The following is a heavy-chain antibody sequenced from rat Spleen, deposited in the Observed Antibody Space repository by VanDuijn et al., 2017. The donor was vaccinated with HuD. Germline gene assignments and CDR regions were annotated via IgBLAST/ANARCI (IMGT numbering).Heavy chain of an antibody. Sequence: EMQLQESGPGLVKPSQSLSLTCSVTGYSITSSYRWNWIRKFPGNKLEWMGYINSAGITNSNPSLKSRISITRDTSKNQFFLQLNSVTSEDTAHYYCASTYYGYAYYFDYWGQGVMVTVSS. CDR3: ASTYYGYAYYFDY. CDR2: INSAGIT. J-gene: IGHJ2*01. CDR1: GYSITSSYR. V-gene: IGHV3-3*01. D-gene: IGHD1-6*01.